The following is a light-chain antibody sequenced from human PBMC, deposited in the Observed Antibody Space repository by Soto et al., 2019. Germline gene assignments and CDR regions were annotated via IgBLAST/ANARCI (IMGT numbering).Light chain of an antibody. Sequence: QSVLTQPPSASGTPGQRVTMSCSGSSSNIESNTVNWYQQLPGTAPKLLIYSHDQRPSGVPDRFSGSKSGTSASLAISGLQSEDEADYYCAAWDDSLNGGVFGGGTKLTVL. V-gene: IGLV1-44*01. CDR1: SSNIESNT. CDR3: AAWDDSLNGGV. J-gene: IGLJ3*02. CDR2: SHD.